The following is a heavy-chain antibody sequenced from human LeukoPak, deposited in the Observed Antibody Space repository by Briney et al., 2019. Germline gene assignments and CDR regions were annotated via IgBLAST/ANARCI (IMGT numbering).Heavy chain of an antibody. J-gene: IGHJ4*02. CDR1: GGSISSGDYY. CDR3: AKKSPVRGVVFDS. Sequence: SQTLSLTCTVSGGSISSGDYYWSWIRQPPGKGLEWIGYIYYSGSTYYNPSLKSRITISVDPSNNQSSLRLSSVTATDTAVYYCAKKSPVRGVVFDSWGQGILVTVSP. D-gene: IGHD3-10*01. CDR2: IYYSGST. V-gene: IGHV4-30-4*01.